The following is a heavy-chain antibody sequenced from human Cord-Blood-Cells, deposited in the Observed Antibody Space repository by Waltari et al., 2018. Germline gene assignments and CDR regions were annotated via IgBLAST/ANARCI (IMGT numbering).Heavy chain of an antibody. D-gene: IGHD3-3*01. J-gene: IGHJ4*02. CDR2: IYYSGCT. CDR1: GGSISSSSYY. CDR3: ARQRFLEWLLYYFDY. V-gene: IGHV4-39*01. Sequence: QLQLQESGPGLVKPSETLSLTCTVSGGSISSSSYYWGWIRQPPGKGLEWIGSIYYSGCTYYNPSLKSRVTISVDTSKNQFSLKLSSVTAADTAVYYCARQRFLEWLLYYFDYWGQGTLVTVSS.